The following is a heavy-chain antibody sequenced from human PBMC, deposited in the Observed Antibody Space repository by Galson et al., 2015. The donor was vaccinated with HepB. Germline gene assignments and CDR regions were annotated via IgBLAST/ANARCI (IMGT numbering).Heavy chain of an antibody. CDR3: ALVEWELLKPFDY. CDR2: ISSSSSYI. J-gene: IGHJ4*02. CDR1: GFTFSSYS. Sequence: PRLSCAASGFTFSSYSMNWVRQAPGKGLEWVSSISSSSSYIYYADSVKSRFTISRDNAKNSLYLQMNSLRAEDTAVYYCALVEWELLKPFDYWGQGTLVAVSS. D-gene: IGHD1-26*01. V-gene: IGHV3-21*01.